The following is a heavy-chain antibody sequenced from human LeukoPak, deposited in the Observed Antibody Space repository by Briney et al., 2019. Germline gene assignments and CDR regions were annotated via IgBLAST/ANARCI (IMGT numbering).Heavy chain of an antibody. V-gene: IGHV3-48*01. Sequence: GGSLRLSCAASGFTFSSYSMNWVRQAPGKGLEWVSYISSSSSTIYYADSVKGRFTISRDNAKNTLYLQMNSLRAEDTAVYYCAKGYDYEIYYYYYYMDVWGKGTTVTVSS. J-gene: IGHJ6*03. CDR2: ISSSSSTI. D-gene: IGHD4-17*01. CDR3: AKGYDYEIYYYYYYMDV. CDR1: GFTFSSYS.